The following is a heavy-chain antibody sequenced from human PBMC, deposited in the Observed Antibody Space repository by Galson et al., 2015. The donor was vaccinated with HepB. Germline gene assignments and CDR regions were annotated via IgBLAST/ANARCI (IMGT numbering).Heavy chain of an antibody. D-gene: IGHD3-10*01. CDR1: GYTFNNFA. CDR2: INTNTGKP. J-gene: IGHJ5*02. V-gene: IGHV7-4-1*02. Sequence: SVKVSCKASGYTFNNFAVNWVRRAPGQGLEWMGWINTNTGKPTYAQGFTGWFVFSLDTSVTTAYLQISSLEAEDIAVYYCARTPYYGSGSYYNGWFDPWGQGTLVTVSS. CDR3: ARTPYYGSGSYYNGWFDP.